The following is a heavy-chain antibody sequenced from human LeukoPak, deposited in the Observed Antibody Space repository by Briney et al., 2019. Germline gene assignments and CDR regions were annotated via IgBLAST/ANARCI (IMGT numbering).Heavy chain of an antibody. CDR3: AVLHYYAMDV. J-gene: IGHJ6*02. CDR1: GFTFDDYA. V-gene: IGHV3-9*01. Sequence: GGSLRLFCAASGFTFDDYAMHWVRQAPGKGLEWVSGISWNSGTKGYADSVKGRFTISRDNAKNSLYLQMNSLRGEDAALYYCAVLHYYAMDVWGQGTTVTVSS. D-gene: IGHD2-8*01. CDR2: ISWNSGTK.